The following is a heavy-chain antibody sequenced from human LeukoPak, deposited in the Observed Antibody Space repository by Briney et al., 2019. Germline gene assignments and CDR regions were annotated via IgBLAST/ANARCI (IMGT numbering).Heavy chain of an antibody. V-gene: IGHV7-4-1*02. D-gene: IGHD6-19*01. CDR2: INTNTGNP. CDR1: GYTFTSYA. CDR3: ARSIRPGIAVAGSRFDP. J-gene: IGHJ5*02. Sequence: GASVKVSCKASGYTFTSYAMNWVRQAPGQGLEWMGWINTNTGNPTYAQGFTGRFVFSLDTSVSTAYLQISSLKAEDTAVYYCARSIRPGIAVAGSRFDPWGKGTTVTISS.